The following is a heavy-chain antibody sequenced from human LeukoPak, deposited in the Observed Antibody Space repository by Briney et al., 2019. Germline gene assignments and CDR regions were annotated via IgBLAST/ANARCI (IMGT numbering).Heavy chain of an antibody. CDR3: STTDYYDSSGYLY. CDR2: IYYSGST. CDR1: GGSISSYY. D-gene: IGHD3-22*01. V-gene: IGHV4-59*01. Sequence: SETLSLTCTVSGGSISSYYWSWIRQPPGKRLEWIGYIYYSGSTNYNPSLKSRVTISVDTSKNQFSLKLSSVTAADTAVYYCSTTDYYDSSGYLYWGQGTPVTVSS. J-gene: IGHJ4*02.